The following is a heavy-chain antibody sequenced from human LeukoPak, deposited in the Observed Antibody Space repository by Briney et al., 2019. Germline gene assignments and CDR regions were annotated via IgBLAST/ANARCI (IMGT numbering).Heavy chain of an antibody. CDR1: GYTFTYYA. V-gene: IGHV1-3*01. J-gene: IGHJ5*02. Sequence: GASVKVSCKASGYTFTYYAIQWVRQAPGQRLEWMGWINAGNGNTKYSQKFQGRVTITRYTSASTAYMELRSLRSEDTAVYYCARGVSASSGWYVIDHWGQGTLVTVSS. D-gene: IGHD6-19*01. CDR2: INAGNGNT. CDR3: ARGVSASSGWYVIDH.